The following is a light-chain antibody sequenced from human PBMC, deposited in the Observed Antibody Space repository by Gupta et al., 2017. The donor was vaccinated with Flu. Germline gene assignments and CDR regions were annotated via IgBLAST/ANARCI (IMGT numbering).Light chain of an antibody. CDR3: SSYAGSNNLRL. Sequence: QSALTQPPSASGSPGQSVTISCTGTSSDVGAYNYVSWYQQHPGKAPKLMISEVSKRPSGVPDRFSGSKSGNTASLTVSGLQPEDEADYYFSSYAGSNNLRLFGGGTKLTVL. J-gene: IGLJ2*01. CDR2: EVS. CDR1: SSDVGAYNY. V-gene: IGLV2-8*01.